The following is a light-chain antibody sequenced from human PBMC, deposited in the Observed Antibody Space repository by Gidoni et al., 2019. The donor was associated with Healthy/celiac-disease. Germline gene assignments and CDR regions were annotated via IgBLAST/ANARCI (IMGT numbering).Light chain of an antibody. CDR1: QSVSSIY. J-gene: IGKJ3*01. CDR3: QQYGSSPGFT. CDR2: GAA. Sequence: EIVLTQSPGTLSLSPGETATLSCRASQSVSSIYLAWYQHKPGQAPRHLIYGAASRATGIQDRFSGSGSGTDFTLTISRLGPEDLAVYYCQQYGSSPGFTFGPGTKVEIK. V-gene: IGKV3-20*01.